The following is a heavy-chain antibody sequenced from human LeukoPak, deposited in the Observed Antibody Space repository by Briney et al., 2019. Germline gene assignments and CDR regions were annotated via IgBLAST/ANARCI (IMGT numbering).Heavy chain of an antibody. CDR2: ISGSGGST. CDR1: GFTFRSYA. Sequence: GGSLRLSCAASGFTFRSYAMSWVGQARGKGVEWGSDISGSGGSTYYADSVKGGVTIYRDNTKNTLYVQMNRLRAEDTAVYYCAKEIGYSSVWYSGYYFYYCGQGTLVTVSS. CDR3: AKEIGYSSVWYSGYYFYY. V-gene: IGHV3-23*01. J-gene: IGHJ4*02. D-gene: IGHD6-19*01.